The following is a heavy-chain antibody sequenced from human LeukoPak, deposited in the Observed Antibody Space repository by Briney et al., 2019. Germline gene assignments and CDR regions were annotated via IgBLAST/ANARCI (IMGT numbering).Heavy chain of an antibody. J-gene: IGHJ3*02. V-gene: IGHV1-69*13. CDR2: IIPIFGTA. Sequence: ASVKVSCKASGGTFSSYAISWVRQAPGQGLEWMGGIIPIFGTANYAQKFQGRVTITADESTSTAYMELSSLRSEDTAVYYCAKPLEGYYYDSSGPAAFDIWGQGTMVTVSS. D-gene: IGHD3-22*01. CDR3: AKPLEGYYYDSSGPAAFDI. CDR1: GGTFSSYA.